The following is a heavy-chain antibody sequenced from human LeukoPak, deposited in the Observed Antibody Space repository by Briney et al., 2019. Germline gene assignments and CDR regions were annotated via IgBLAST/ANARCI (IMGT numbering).Heavy chain of an antibody. CDR2: IRDKVNGYTT. V-gene: IGHV3-72*01. CDR3: VSGYGATGPTGDY. J-gene: IGHJ4*02. Sequence: TGGSLRLSCAASGFTFSGRYMDWVRQAPGKGLEWVGRIRDKVNGYTTEYAASVKGRFTISRDDSQNSLYLQMNSLKTEDTAMYYCVSGYGATGPTGDYWGQGSLVTVSS. CDR1: GFTFSGRY. D-gene: IGHD1-1*01.